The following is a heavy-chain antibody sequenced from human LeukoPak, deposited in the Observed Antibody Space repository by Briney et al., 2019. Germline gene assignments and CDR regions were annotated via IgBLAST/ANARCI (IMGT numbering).Heavy chain of an antibody. Sequence: GGTLRLSCAASGFTFSSYGMSWVRQAPGKGLEWVSAISGSGGSTYYADSVKGRLTISRDNSKNTLYLQMNSLRAEDTAVYYCAKVLDYDILTGYFEAKDPFDYWGQGTLVTVSS. V-gene: IGHV3-23*01. CDR3: AKVLDYDILTGYFEAKDPFDY. CDR1: GFTFSSYG. CDR2: ISGSGGST. J-gene: IGHJ4*02. D-gene: IGHD3-9*01.